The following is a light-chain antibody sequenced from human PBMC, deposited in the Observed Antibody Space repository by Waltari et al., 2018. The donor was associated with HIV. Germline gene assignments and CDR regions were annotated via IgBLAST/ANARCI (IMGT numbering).Light chain of an antibody. CDR2: EDN. J-gene: IGLJ2*01. CDR1: KLGNKY. CDR3: RAWDSSAVV. Sequence: SYEVSQPTSVSVSPGQTARITCSGHKLGNKYTAWYQQKPGQSPVLVNYEDNKRRSGIPVRCSCSRAGGTAALTIGGTPAMDVADYYCRAWDSSAVVYGGGTRLTVL. V-gene: IGLV3-1*01.